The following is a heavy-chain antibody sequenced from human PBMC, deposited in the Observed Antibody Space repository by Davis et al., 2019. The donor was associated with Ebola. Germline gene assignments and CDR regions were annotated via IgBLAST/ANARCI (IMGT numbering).Heavy chain of an antibody. CDR2: INHSGST. J-gene: IGHJ5*02. Sequence: SETLSLTCAVYGGSFSGYYWNWIRQPPGKGLEWIGEINHSGSTNYNPSLKSRVTISVDTSERQFSLKLSSVTAADTAVYYCARGRRSGWLDDWFDPWGQGTLVTVSS. CDR1: GGSFSGYY. D-gene: IGHD6-19*01. CDR3: ARGRRSGWLDDWFDP. V-gene: IGHV4-34*01.